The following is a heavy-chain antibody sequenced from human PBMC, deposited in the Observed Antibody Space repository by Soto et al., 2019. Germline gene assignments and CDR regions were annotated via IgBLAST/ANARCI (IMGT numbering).Heavy chain of an antibody. Sequence: VGSLRLSCSASGFTFSSYAMHWVRQAPGKGLEYVSSISTNGGSTHYADAVKGRFTISRDNSKNTVYLQMNSLRAEDTAVYYCARDKSYAGSDSWGQGTLVTVSS. J-gene: IGHJ4*02. D-gene: IGHD4-17*01. CDR1: GFTFSSYA. CDR2: ISTNGGST. V-gene: IGHV3-64*04. CDR3: ARDKSYAGSDS.